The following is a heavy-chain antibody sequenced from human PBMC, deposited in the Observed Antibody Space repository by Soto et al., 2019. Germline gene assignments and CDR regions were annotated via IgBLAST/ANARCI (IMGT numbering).Heavy chain of an antibody. CDR1: GSTFHSYS. D-gene: IGHD2-2*02. J-gene: IGHJ4*02. V-gene: IGHV3-21*01. CDR2: ISYSSKYI. Sequence: GGSLRLSCEGSGSTFHSYSMYWIRRAPGKGLEWVASISYSSKYIYYGDSVKGRFTISRDDAKKSVYLQMNSLKVEDTAVYYCATRGIPRTKDYWGQGTLVTVSS. CDR3: ATRGIPRTKDY.